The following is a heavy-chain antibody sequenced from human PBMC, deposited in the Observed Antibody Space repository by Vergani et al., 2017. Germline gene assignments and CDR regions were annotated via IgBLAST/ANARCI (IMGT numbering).Heavy chain of an antibody. CDR2: ISGSGGST. J-gene: IGHJ5*02. Sequence: EVELLGSVGGLVQPGGSLRLSCAASGFTFSTYAMSWVRQAPGKGLEWVSAISGSGGSTYYADSVKGRFTISRDNSKNPLYLQMNSLRAEDTAIYYCAKAGYYDSSGYYSGWFDPWGQGTLVTVSS. CDR3: AKAGYYDSSGYYSGWFDP. D-gene: IGHD3-22*01. CDR1: GFTFSTYA. V-gene: IGHV3-23*01.